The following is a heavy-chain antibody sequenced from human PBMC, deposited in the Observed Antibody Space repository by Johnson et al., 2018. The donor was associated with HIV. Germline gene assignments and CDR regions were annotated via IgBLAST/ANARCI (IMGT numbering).Heavy chain of an antibody. D-gene: IGHD7-27*01. CDR1: GFTFSSYG. J-gene: IGHJ3*02. CDR3: AKDPERSGAGDWAFDI. V-gene: IGHV3-30*02. CDR2: IRYDGSNK. Sequence: QVQLVESGGGVVQPGGSLRLSCAASGFTFSSYGMHWVRQAPGKGLQWVAFIRYDGSNKYYADSVKGRFTISRDNSKNTLYLQMNGLRAEDTARYYWAKDPERSGAGDWAFDIWGQGTMVTVSS.